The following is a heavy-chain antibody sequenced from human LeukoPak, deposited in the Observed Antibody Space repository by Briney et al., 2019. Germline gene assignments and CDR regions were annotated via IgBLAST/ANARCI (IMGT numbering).Heavy chain of an antibody. CDR1: GYTLTELS. J-gene: IGHJ3*02. CDR2: FDPGDGET. V-gene: IGHV1-24*01. CDR3: ATDGGSGTVFGLAFDI. Sequence: ASVKVSCKVSGYTLTELSMHWVRQAPGKGLEWMGGFDPGDGETIYAQKFQGRVTMTEDTSTDTAYMELSSLRSEDTAVYYCATDGGSGTVFGLAFDIWGQGTMVTVSS. D-gene: IGHD3-16*01.